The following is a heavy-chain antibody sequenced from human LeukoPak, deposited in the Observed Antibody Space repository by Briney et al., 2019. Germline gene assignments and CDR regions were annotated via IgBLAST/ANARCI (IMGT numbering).Heavy chain of an antibody. CDR2: ISGSGDNT. CDR3: AKDSAHSYYYGSGSYYQF. V-gene: IGHV3-23*01. D-gene: IGHD3-10*01. CDR1: GFTFSNSA. Sequence: PGGSLRLSCAASGFTFSNSAMSWVRQAPGKGLEWVSAISGSGDNTYYADSVKGRFTISRDSSKNTLYLQMNSLRAEDTAVYYCAKDSAHSYYYGSGSYYQFWGQGTLVTVSS. J-gene: IGHJ4*02.